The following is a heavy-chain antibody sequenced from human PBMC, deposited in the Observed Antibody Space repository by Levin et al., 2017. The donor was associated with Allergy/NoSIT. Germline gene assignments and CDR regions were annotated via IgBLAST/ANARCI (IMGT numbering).Heavy chain of an antibody. CDR1: GGSFSGYY. D-gene: IGHD3-3*01. Sequence: SQTLSLTCAVYGGSFSGYYWSWIRQPPGKGLEWIGEINHSGSTNYNPSLKSRVTISVDTSKNQFSLKLSSVTAADTAVYYCARGGSARLRFLDPQRGMDVWGQGTTVTVSS. CDR2: INHSGST. CDR3: ARGGSARLRFLDPQRGMDV. V-gene: IGHV4-34*01. J-gene: IGHJ6*02.